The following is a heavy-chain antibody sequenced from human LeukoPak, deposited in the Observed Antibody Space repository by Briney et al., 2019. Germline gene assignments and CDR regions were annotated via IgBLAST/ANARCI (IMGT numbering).Heavy chain of an antibody. J-gene: IGHJ6*02. D-gene: IGHD3-3*01. V-gene: IGHV3-21*01. Sequence: GGSLRLSCAASGFTFSSYSMNWVRQAPGKGLEWVSSISSSSSYIYYADSVEGRFTISRDNAKNSLYLQMNSLRAEDTAVYYCARDVVGFDFWSGYRNYYYGMDVWGQGTTVTVSS. CDR3: ARDVVGFDFWSGYRNYYYGMDV. CDR2: ISSSSSYI. CDR1: GFTFSSYS.